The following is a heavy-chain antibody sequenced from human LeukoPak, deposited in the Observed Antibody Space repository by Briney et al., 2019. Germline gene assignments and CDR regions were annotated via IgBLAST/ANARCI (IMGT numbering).Heavy chain of an antibody. CDR2: INPSGGST. D-gene: IGHD3-10*01. CDR3: ARDLASYLGY. Sequence: GAPVKVSCKASGYTFTSYYMHWVRQAPGQGLEWMGIINPSGGSTSYAQKFQGRVTMTRDTSTSTVYMELSSLRSEDTAVFYCARDLASYLGYWGQGTLVTVSS. V-gene: IGHV1-46*01. CDR1: GYTFTSYY. J-gene: IGHJ4*02.